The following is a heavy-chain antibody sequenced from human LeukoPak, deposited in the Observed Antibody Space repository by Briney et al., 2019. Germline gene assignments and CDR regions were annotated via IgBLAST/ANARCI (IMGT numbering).Heavy chain of an antibody. CDR2: IYYSGST. D-gene: IGHD3-22*01. V-gene: IGHV4-31*03. CDR3: AREIRYYYDSSGFE. J-gene: IGHJ4*02. CDR1: GGSISSGGYY. Sequence: SEPLSLTCTVSGGSISSGGYYWSWIRQHPGKGLEWIGYIYYSGSTYYNPSLKSRVTISVDTSKNQFSLKLSSVTAADTAVYYCAREIRYYYDSSGFEWGQGTLVTVSS.